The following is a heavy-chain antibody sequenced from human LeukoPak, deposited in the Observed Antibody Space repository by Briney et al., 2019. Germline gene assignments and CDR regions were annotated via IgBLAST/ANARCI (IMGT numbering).Heavy chain of an antibody. V-gene: IGHV3-7*01. D-gene: IGHD4-17*01. CDR3: ARESGDYLFDY. CDR1: GFTFSTYW. Sequence: GGSLRLSCAGSGFTFSTYWMTWVRQAPGKGLEWVANINQDGGEKYYVDSVKGRFTISRDNAKNSLYLQMNSLRAEDTAVYYCARESGDYLFDYWGQGTLVTVSS. J-gene: IGHJ4*02. CDR2: INQDGGEK.